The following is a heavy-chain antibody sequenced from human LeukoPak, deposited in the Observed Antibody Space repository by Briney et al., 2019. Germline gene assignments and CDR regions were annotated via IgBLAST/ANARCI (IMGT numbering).Heavy chain of an antibody. J-gene: IGHJ4*02. V-gene: IGHV1-69*04. D-gene: IGHD5-24*01. CDR3: ARSDGYNAGYFDY. Sequence: GASVKVSCKSSGGTFSSYAISWERQAPGQGLEWMGRIIPILGIANYAQKFQGRVTITADKSTSTAYMELSSLRSEDTAVYYCARSDGYNAGYFDYWGQGTLVTVSS. CDR1: GGTFSSYA. CDR2: IIPILGIA.